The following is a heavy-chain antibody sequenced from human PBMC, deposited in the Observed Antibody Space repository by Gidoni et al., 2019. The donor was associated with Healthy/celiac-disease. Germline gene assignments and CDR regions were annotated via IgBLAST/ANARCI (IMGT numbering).Heavy chain of an antibody. D-gene: IGHD3-22*01. CDR1: GHSFTSYC. Sequence: EVQLVQSGAEVKKPGESLKISCKGSGHSFTSYCMGWVRQMPGKGLEWMGIIYPGDSDTRYSPSFQGQVTISADKSISTAYLQWSSLKASDTAMYYCARRRITMIVAGEADAFDIWGQGTMVTVSS. CDR2: IYPGDSDT. CDR3: ARRRITMIVAGEADAFDI. J-gene: IGHJ3*02. V-gene: IGHV5-51*01.